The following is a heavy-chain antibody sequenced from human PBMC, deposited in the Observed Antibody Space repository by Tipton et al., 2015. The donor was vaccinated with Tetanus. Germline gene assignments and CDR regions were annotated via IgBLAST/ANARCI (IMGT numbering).Heavy chain of an antibody. D-gene: IGHD3-3*01. Sequence: SLRLSCEASGFTFSNYAVHWVRQAPGKGLEGVALIGHEGTPKLYAGSAKGRFTISRDYSKNTVFLDMSNLRAEDTALYYCAKDFEWSFDYWGQGTRVTVSS. J-gene: IGHJ4*02. V-gene: IGHV3-33*02. CDR3: AKDFEWSFDY. CDR1: GFTFSNYA. CDR2: IGHEGTPK.